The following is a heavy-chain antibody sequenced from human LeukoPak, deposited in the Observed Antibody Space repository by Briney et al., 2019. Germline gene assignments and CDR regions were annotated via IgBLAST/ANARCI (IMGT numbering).Heavy chain of an antibody. V-gene: IGHV4-39*07. J-gene: IGHJ6*03. CDR3: ARVDSYMDV. CDR2: IYYSGST. CDR1: GASISTPTYY. Sequence: SETLSLTCTVSGASISTPTYYWGWIRQPPGKGLEWIGSIYYSGSTYYNPSLRSRVTISVDTSKNQFSLKLNSVTAADTAVYYCARVDSYMDVWGKGTTVTVSS.